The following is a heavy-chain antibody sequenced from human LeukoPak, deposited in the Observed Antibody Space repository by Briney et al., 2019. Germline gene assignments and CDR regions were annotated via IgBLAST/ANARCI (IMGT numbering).Heavy chain of an antibody. V-gene: IGHV4-38-2*02. D-gene: IGHD6-13*01. CDR3: AREGYSSSWYVYGDYYYGMDV. CDR1: GYSISSGYY. CDR2: TYHSGST. J-gene: IGHJ6*02. Sequence: KSSETLSLTCTVSGYSISSGYYWGWIRQPPGKGLEWIGSTYHSGSTYYNPSLKSRVTISVDTSKNQFSLKLSSVTAADTAVYYCAREGYSSSWYVYGDYYYGMDVWGQGTTVTVSS.